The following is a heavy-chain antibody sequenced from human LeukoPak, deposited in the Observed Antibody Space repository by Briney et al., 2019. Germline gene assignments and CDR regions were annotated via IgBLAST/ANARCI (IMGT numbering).Heavy chain of an antibody. V-gene: IGHV5-51*01. J-gene: IGHJ4*02. CDR2: IYPDDSDT. CDR3: ARHGKYYSGSHYFDF. D-gene: IGHD6-19*01. CDR1: GYSFTSQW. Sequence: GESLKISCQASGYSFTSQWIGWVRQMPGKGLECMGIIYPDDSDTRYSPSFQGQVTISADKSISTAYPQWSSLKASDSAMYYCARHGKYYSGSHYFDFWGQGTLITVSS.